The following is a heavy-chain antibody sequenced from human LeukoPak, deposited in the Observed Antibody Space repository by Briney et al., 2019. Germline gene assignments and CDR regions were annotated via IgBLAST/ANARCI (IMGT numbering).Heavy chain of an antibody. J-gene: IGHJ6*03. V-gene: IGHV3-21*01. CDR1: GFTFSSYS. CDR2: ISSSSSYI. D-gene: IGHD6-13*01. Sequence: GGSLRLSCAASGFTFSSYSMNWVRQAPGKGLEWVSSISSSSSYIYYADSVKGRFTISRDNAKNSLYLQMNSLRAEDTAVYYCAREEQQLGYSINPYYMDVWGKGTTVTVSS. CDR3: AREEQQLGYSINPYYMDV.